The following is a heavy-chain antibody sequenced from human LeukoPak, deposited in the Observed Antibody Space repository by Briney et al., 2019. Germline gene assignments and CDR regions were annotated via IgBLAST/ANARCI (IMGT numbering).Heavy chain of an antibody. CDR2: ISAYNGNT. D-gene: IGHD2-2*01. J-gene: IGHJ5*02. V-gene: IGHV1-18*01. CDR1: GGVFTTYA. CDR3: ARVGCSSTSCYYTGDWFDP. Sequence: ASVKVSCKASGGVFTTYAISWVRQAPGQGLEWMGWISAYNGNTNYAQKLQGRVTMTTDTSTSTAYMELRSLRSDDTAVYYCARVGCSSTSCYYTGDWFDPWGQGTLVTVSS.